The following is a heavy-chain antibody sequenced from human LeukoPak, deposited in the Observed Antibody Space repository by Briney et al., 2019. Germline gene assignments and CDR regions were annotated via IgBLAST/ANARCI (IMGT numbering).Heavy chain of an antibody. J-gene: IGHJ4*02. Sequence: GGSLRLSCAASGFTFSRYWMSWVRRAPGKGLEWVANINQDGSEKYYVDSVKGRFTISRDNAKNSLYLQMNSLGDGDTAVYYCARDPGQWERQYDYWGQGTLVTVSS. CDR2: INQDGSEK. CDR1: GFTFSRYW. CDR3: ARDPGQWERQYDY. D-gene: IGHD1-26*01. V-gene: IGHV3-7*03.